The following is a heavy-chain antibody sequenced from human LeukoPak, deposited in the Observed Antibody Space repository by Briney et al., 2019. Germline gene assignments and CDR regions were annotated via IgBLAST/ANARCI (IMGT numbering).Heavy chain of an antibody. Sequence: GGSLRLSCAASGFTFDDYAMHWVRQTPGKGLEWVSGISWNSGSIGYADSVKGRFTISRDNAKSSLYLQMNSLRAEDTALYYCAKDRGYEPYYFDYWGQGTLVTVSS. CDR1: GFTFDDYA. J-gene: IGHJ4*02. CDR2: ISWNSGSI. CDR3: AKDRGYEPYYFDY. D-gene: IGHD5-12*01. V-gene: IGHV3-9*01.